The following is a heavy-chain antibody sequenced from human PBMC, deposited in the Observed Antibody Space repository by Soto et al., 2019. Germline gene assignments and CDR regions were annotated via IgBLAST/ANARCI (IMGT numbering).Heavy chain of an antibody. CDR2: ISWNSGSI. D-gene: IGHD6-13*01. CDR3: AKDVVAAAGYYYYYGMDV. CDR1: GFTFDDYA. J-gene: IGHJ6*02. Sequence: GGSLRLSCAASGFTFDDYAMHWVRQAPGKGLEWVSGISWNSGSIGYADSVKGRFTISRDNAKNSLYLQMNSLRAEDTALYYCAKDVVAAAGYYYYYGMDVWGQGTTVTVSS. V-gene: IGHV3-9*01.